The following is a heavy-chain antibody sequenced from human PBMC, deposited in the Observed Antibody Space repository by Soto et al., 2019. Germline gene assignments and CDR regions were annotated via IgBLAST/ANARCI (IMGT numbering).Heavy chain of an antibody. J-gene: IGHJ6*02. D-gene: IGHD6-13*01. CDR3: ARHDHLQQLVRGGYYYDGMDV. CDR1: GGSISSSSYY. V-gene: IGHV4-39*01. Sequence: SETLSLTCTVSGGSISSSSYYWGWIRQPPGKGLEWIGSIYYSGSTYYNPSLKSRVTISVDTSKNQFSLKLSSVTAADTAVYYCARHDHLQQLVRGGYYYDGMDVWGQGSTGTV. CDR2: IYYSGST.